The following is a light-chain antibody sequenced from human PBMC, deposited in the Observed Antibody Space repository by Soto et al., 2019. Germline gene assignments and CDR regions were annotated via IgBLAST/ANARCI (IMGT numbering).Light chain of an antibody. V-gene: IGKV1-17*01. CDR3: LQHETYPRT. CDR2: GTS. CDR1: QGIRNN. J-gene: IGKJ1*01. Sequence: DIQMTQSPSSLFASVGDRVSITCRASQGIRNNLGWYQQRPGKAPKRLIYGTSNLQTGVPSRFSGSGHGTDFTLTISSLQPEDFATYYCLQHETYPRTFGQGTKVDIK.